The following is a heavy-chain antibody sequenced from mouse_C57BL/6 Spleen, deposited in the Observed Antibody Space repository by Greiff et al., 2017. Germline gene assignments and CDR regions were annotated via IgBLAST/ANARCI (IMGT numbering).Heavy chain of an antibody. CDR1: GYTFTSYW. CDR3: ARDGSSPYYFDY. D-gene: IGHD1-1*01. J-gene: IGHJ2*01. V-gene: IGHV1-7*01. CDR2: INPSSGYT. Sequence: QVQLQQSGAELAKPGASVKLSCKASGYTFTSYWMHWVKQRPGQGLEWIGYINPSSGYTKYNQKFKDKATLTADKSSRTAYMQLSSLTYEDSAVYYCARDGSSPYYFDYWGQGTTLTVSS.